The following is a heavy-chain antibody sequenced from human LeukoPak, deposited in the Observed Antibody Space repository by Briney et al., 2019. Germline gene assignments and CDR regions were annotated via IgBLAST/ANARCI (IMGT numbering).Heavy chain of an antibody. J-gene: IGHJ4*02. CDR2: ISHSGST. CDR1: GASIISSNW. V-gene: IGHV4-4*02. Sequence: SETLSLTCAVSGASIISSNWWSWVRQPPGKGLEWIGEISHSGSTNYNPSLKSRLTISVDKSKNQFSLSLSSVTAADTAVYYCARDALTTVVTPLILWGQGTLVTVSS. CDR3: ARDALTTVVTPLIL. D-gene: IGHD4-23*01.